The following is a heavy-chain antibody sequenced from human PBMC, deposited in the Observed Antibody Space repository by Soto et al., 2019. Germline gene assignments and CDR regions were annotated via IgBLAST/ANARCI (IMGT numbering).Heavy chain of an antibody. CDR3: ARTGTTYISGHRPLFDY. J-gene: IGHJ4*02. Sequence: QVQLVQSGAEVKKPGASVKVSCKASGYTFTSYGISWVRQAPGQGLEWMGWISAYNGNTNYAQKLQGRVTMTTDTSTSKDYMELRSLRSDDTAVYYGARTGTTYISGHRPLFDYWGQGTLVTVSS. D-gene: IGHD6-19*01. V-gene: IGHV1-18*01. CDR1: GYTFTSYG. CDR2: ISAYNGNT.